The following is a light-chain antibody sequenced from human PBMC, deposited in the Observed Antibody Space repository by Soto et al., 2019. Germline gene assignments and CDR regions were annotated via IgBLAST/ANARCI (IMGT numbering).Light chain of an antibody. Sequence: EIVLTQSPATLSLSPGERATLSCMASQSVSSYLAWYQQKPGQAPRLLIYDASNRATGIPARFSGSGSGTDFTLTISSLEPEDVAVYYWQQRSNWPPITCGQGTRLEIK. V-gene: IGKV3-11*01. CDR3: QQRSNWPPIT. J-gene: IGKJ5*01. CDR2: DAS. CDR1: QSVSSY.